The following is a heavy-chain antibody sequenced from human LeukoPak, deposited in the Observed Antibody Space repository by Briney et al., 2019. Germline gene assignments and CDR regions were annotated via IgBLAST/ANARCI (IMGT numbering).Heavy chain of an antibody. CDR2: ISAYNGNT. CDR1: GCTFTSYG. Sequence: ASVKVSCKASGCTFTSYGISWVRQAPGQGLEWMGWISAYNGNTNYAQKLQGRVTMTTDTSTSTAYMELRSLRSDDTAVYYCARVRYYDSSGYTVFDYWGQGTLVTVSS. D-gene: IGHD3-22*01. V-gene: IGHV1-18*01. J-gene: IGHJ4*02. CDR3: ARVRYYDSSGYTVFDY.